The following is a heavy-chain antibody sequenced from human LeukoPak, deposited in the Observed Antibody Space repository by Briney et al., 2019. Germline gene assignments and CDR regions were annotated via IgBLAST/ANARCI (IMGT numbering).Heavy chain of an antibody. Sequence: ASVKVSCKASGYTFTAHYIHWVRQAPGQGLEWMGWVSPNSGGTTYGQKFQGRVTMTRDTAIITAYMELSGLTSDDTALYYCARGTGDYYRSGSYYDQWGQGTLVTVSS. J-gene: IGHJ4*02. CDR3: ARGTGDYYRSGSYYDQ. V-gene: IGHV1-2*02. CDR1: GYTFTAHY. CDR2: VSPNSGGT. D-gene: IGHD3-10*01.